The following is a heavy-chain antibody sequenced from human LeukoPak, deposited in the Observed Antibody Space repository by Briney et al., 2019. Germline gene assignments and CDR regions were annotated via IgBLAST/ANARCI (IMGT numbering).Heavy chain of an antibody. CDR2: ISGGGGST. D-gene: IGHD1-26*01. CDR1: GFTFSSYT. J-gene: IGHJ4*02. CDR3: AKGGKWDVTPFDY. Sequence: GGSLRLSCTASGFTFSSYTMSWVRQAPGKGLEWVSTISGGGGSTYYADSVKGRFTISRDNSKNTLYLQVNSLRAEDTAVYYCAKGGKWDVTPFDYWGQGTLVTVSS. V-gene: IGHV3-23*01.